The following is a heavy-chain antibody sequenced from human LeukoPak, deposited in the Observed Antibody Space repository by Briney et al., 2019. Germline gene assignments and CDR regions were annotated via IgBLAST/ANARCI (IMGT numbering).Heavy chain of an antibody. J-gene: IGHJ6*03. CDR2: IYTSGSA. Sequence: SETLSLTCTVSGGSISSYYWSWIRQPPGKGLEWIGYIYTSGSAKYNPSLKSRVTISVDTSKNQFSLKLSSVTAADTAVYYCARHARNYYYYMDVWGKGTTVTVSS. CDR3: ARHARNYYYYMDV. CDR1: GGSISSYY. V-gene: IGHV4-4*09.